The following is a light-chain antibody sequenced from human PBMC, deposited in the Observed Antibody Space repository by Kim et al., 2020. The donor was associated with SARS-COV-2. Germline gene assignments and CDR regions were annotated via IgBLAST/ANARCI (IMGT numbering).Light chain of an antibody. CDR3: ATWDDSLNGWV. CDR1: SSNIGRNT. J-gene: IGLJ3*02. CDR2: TNN. Sequence: GQSVTIFCSGSSSNIGRNTVNWYQQLPGPAPKLLIYTNNQRPSGVPDRFSGSKSGTSASLAISWLQSNDEADYYCATWDDSLNGWVFGGGTQLTVL. V-gene: IGLV1-44*01.